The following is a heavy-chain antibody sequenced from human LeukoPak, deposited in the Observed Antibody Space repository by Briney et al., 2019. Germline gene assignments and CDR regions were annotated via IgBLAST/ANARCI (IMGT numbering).Heavy chain of an antibody. Sequence: GRSLRLSCAASGFTFSTYAMHWVRQAPGKGPEWVTIISDDGSTNYYADSARGRFTISRDNSKKTLYLQMNSLRVDDTAVYYCARDRPVGLCSWSSNWFDPWGQGTLVTVSS. CDR1: GFTFSTYA. CDR3: ARDRPVGLCSWSSNWFDP. V-gene: IGHV3-30-3*01. CDR2: ISDDGSTN. J-gene: IGHJ5*02. D-gene: IGHD3-10*02.